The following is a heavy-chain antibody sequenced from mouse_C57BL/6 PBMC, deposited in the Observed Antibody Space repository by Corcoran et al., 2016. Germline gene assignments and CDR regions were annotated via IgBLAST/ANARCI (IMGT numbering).Heavy chain of an antibody. CDR3: ASYYYGCSFSYCYFDV. D-gene: IGHD1-1*01. J-gene: IGHJ1*03. Sequence: EVQLPQSGHELVKPGATVKMPFKAPGYTLTDYYRNGVQQSHGKSLEWIGVINPYNGGTSYNQKFKGKATWTCDKSSSTAYMECNSLTSEDSAVYYCASYYYGCSFSYCYFDVCGTGTTVTVS. CDR1: GYTLTDYY. CDR2: INPYNGGT. V-gene: IGHV1-19*01.